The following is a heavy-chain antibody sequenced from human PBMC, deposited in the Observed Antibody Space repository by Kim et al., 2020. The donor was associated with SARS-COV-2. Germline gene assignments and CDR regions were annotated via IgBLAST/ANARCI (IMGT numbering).Heavy chain of an antibody. CDR2: IYYSGST. CDR1: GGSISSSSYY. D-gene: IGHD3-3*01. J-gene: IGHJ5*02. CDR3: ASHSLGCLEWVNWLDP. Sequence: SETLSLTCTVSGGSISSSSYYWGWIRQPPGKGLEWIGSIYYSGSTYYNPSLKSRVTISVDTSKNQFSLKLSSVTAADTAVYYCASHSLGCLEWVNWLDPWGQGTLGTVSS. V-gene: IGHV4-39*01.